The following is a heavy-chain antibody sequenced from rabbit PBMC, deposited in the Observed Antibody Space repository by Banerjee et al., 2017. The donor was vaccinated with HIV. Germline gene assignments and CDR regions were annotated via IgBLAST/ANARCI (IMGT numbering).Heavy chain of an antibody. D-gene: IGHD2-1*01. CDR3: ARATMTMVIGYFNL. Sequence: QEQLEESGGDLVQPEGSLTLTCTASGFSFSSSYYMCWVRQAPGKGLEWIGYIDPVFGSTFYASWAKGRFTISRTSTTVDLKMTSLTAADTATYFCARATMTMVIGYFNLWGPGTLVTVS. CDR2: IDPVFGST. V-gene: IGHV1S45*01. CDR1: GFSFSSSYY. J-gene: IGHJ4*01.